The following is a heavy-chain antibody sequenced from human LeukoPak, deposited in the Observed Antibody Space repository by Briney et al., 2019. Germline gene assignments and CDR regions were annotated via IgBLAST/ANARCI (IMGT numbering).Heavy chain of an antibody. V-gene: IGHV3-7*01. CDR2: IKQDGSEK. Sequence: GGSLRLSCAASGFTFSSYWMSWVRQAPGKGLEWVATIKQDGSEKNYVDSVKGRFTISRDNAKTSLYLQMNSLRAEDTAVYYCARSLWPEDYWGQGILVTVSS. D-gene: IGHD5-18*01. CDR3: ARSLWPEDY. J-gene: IGHJ4*02. CDR1: GFTFSSYW.